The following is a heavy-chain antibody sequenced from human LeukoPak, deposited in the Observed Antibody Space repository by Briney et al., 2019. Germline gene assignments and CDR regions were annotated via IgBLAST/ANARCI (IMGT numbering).Heavy chain of an antibody. V-gene: IGHV1-69*04. CDR2: IIPILGIA. CDR1: GGTFSSYA. CDR3: ARGSLYDSSGYSGMDV. D-gene: IGHD3-22*01. J-gene: IGHJ6*02. Sequence: SVKVSCKASGGTFSSYAISWVRQAPGQGLEWMGRIIPILGIANYAQKFQGRVTITADKSTSTAYMELSSLRSEDTAVYFCARGSLYDSSGYSGMDVWGQGTTVTVSS.